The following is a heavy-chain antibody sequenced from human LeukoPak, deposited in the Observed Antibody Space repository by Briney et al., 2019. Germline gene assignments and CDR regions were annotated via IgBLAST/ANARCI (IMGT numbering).Heavy chain of an antibody. CDR2: IWYSGRT. CDR3: ARDSNPLGWFDP. J-gene: IGHJ5*02. V-gene: IGHV4-59*01. Sequence: SETLSLTCTVSGGSIGSYYWNWIRQAPGKGLEWIGYIWYSGRTNYNPSLKSRVSISLDRSKNLFSLKLTSVTAADTAVYFCARDSNPLGWFDPWGQGTLVTVSS. CDR1: GGSIGSYY. D-gene: IGHD2-2*01.